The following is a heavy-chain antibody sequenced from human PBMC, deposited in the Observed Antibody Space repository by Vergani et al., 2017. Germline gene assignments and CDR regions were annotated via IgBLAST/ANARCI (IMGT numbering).Heavy chain of an antibody. Sequence: QITLKESGPTLVKPTQTLTLTCTFSVFSLNTRGVSVACIRQPPGKGLDWLALIYWTDDQHYSPSLNNRVTFTKDTAKTQVVLTMTNMAYVDTGTYYCVYRKTECGTTGCFYPFYYCYYMDVWGKGTTVTVSS. V-gene: IGHV2-5*04. CDR2: IYWTDDQ. CDR3: VYRKTECGTTGCFYPFYYCYYMDV. J-gene: IGHJ6*03. CDR1: VFSLNTRGVS. D-gene: IGHD1-7*01.